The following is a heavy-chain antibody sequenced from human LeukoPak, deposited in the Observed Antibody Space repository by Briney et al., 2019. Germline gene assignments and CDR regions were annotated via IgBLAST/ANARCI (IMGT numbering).Heavy chain of an antibody. Sequence: RSLRLSCAASGFTFSSYAMHWVRQAPGKGLEWVAVISYDGSNKYYADSVKGRFTISRDNSKNTLYLQMNSLRAEDTDVYYCARDFLGYCSGGSCSPSSWGQGTLVTVSS. D-gene: IGHD2-15*01. CDR2: ISYDGSNK. V-gene: IGHV3-30-3*01. J-gene: IGHJ4*02. CDR1: GFTFSSYA. CDR3: ARDFLGYCSGGSCSPSS.